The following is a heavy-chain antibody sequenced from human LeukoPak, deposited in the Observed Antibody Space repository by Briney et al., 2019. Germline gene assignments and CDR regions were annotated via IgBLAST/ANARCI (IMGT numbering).Heavy chain of an antibody. CDR1: GFTFSSYA. CDR3: TRVIVAVPGYFDYFDF. CDR2: ISYDGSNK. D-gene: IGHD6-19*01. J-gene: IGHJ4*02. Sequence: GRSLRLSCAASGFTFSSYAMHWVRQAPGKGLEWVAVISYDGSNKYYADSVKGRFTISRDNSKNTLYLQMNSLRVEDTAVYYCTRVIVAVPGYFDYFDFWGQGVLVTVSS. V-gene: IGHV3-30*04.